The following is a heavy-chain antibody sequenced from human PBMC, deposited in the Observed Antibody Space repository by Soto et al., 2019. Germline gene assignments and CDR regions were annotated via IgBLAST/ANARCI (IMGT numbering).Heavy chain of an antibody. Sequence: QVQLVESGGGVVQPGRSLRLSCAASEFTFSSYAMHWVRQAPGKGLEWVAVISYDGSNKYYADSVKGRFTISRDNSKNTLYLQMNSLRAEDTAVYYCAGGGFLMAWEDYWGQGTLFTVSS. V-gene: IGHV3-30-3*01. CDR1: EFTFSSYA. J-gene: IGHJ4*02. CDR2: ISYDGSNK. D-gene: IGHD1-26*01. CDR3: AGGGFLMAWEDY.